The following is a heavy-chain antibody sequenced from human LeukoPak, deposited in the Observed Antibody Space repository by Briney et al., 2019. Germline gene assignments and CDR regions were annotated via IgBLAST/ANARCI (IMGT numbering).Heavy chain of an antibody. V-gene: IGHV3-23*01. CDR2: ISGSGGRT. CDR3: VYSGYDWTYYFDW. D-gene: IGHD5-12*01. CDR1: GFTFTSSA. Sequence: GGSLRLSCAASGFTFTSSAMSWVRQAPGKGLEWVSGISGSGGRTFYADSVKGRFTISRDNAKNTLYLQMSSLRAEDTAIYYCVYSGYDWTYYFDWWGQGTLVTVSS. J-gene: IGHJ4*02.